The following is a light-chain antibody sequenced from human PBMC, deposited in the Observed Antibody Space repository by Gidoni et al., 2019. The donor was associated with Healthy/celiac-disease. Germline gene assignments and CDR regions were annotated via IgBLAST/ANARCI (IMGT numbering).Light chain of an antibody. Sequence: DIQMTQSPSSLSASVGDRVTITCQASKDISNYLNWYQQKPGKAPKLLIYDASNLETGVPSRFSGSGSGTDFTFNISILQPEDIATYYCQQYDNLLALTFGGGTKVEIK. V-gene: IGKV1-33*01. J-gene: IGKJ4*01. CDR3: QQYDNLLALT. CDR1: KDISNY. CDR2: DAS.